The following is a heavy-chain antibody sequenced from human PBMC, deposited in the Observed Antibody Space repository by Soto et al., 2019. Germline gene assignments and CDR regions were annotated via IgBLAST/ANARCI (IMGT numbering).Heavy chain of an antibody. D-gene: IGHD6-19*01. CDR2: ISYDGSNK. V-gene: IGHV3-30*18. CDR1: GFTFSSYG. Sequence: QVQLVESGGGVVQPGRSLRLSCAASGFTFSSYGMHWVRQAPGKGLEWVAVISYDGSNKYYADSVKGRFTISRDNSKNTLYLQMNSLRAEDTAVYYCAKTLSSSGWSTKRGNYFDYWGQGTLVTVSS. J-gene: IGHJ4*02. CDR3: AKTLSSSGWSTKRGNYFDY.